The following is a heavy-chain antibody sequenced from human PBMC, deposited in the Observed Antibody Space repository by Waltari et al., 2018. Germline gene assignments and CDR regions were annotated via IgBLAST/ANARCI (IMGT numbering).Heavy chain of an antibody. CDR1: GFTFSSYW. Sequence: EVQLVESGGDLVQPGGSLRLSCEASGFTFSSYWMSWVRQAPGKGGGWVADIKKDGSGKNYVGSVRGRFTISRDNAKNSLYLQMNSLRAEDTAVYYCVRQTTTSYYYNYMDVWGKGTTVTISS. D-gene: IGHD1-26*01. CDR3: VRQTTTSYYYNYMDV. J-gene: IGHJ6*03. V-gene: IGHV3-7*01. CDR2: IKKDGSGK.